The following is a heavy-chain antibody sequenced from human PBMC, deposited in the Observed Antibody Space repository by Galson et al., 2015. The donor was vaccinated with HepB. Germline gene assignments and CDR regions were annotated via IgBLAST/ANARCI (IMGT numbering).Heavy chain of an antibody. CDR1: GFTFSSFC. J-gene: IGHJ4*02. CDR2: ISYDGSNK. D-gene: IGHD5-18*01. Sequence: SVRVSCAASGFTFSSFCMHWVRQAPGKGLEWVAVISYDGSNKYYADSVKGRVTISRDNSKNTLYLQMNSLRAEDTAVYYCAKQQGLDTAMGRGGYFDHWGQGTLVTVSS. CDR3: AKQQGLDTAMGRGGYFDH. V-gene: IGHV3-30*18.